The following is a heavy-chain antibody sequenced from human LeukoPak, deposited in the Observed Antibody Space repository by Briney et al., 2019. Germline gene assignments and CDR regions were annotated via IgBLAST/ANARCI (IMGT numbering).Heavy chain of an antibody. V-gene: IGHV1-69*01. CDR3: ARDPNRYCSGGSCYSGGYNWFDP. Sequence: SVKVSCKASGGTFSSYAISWVRQAPGQGLEWMGGIIPIFGTANYAQKFQGRVTITADESTSTAYMKMSSLRSEDTAVYYCARDPNRYCSGGSCYSGGYNWFDPWGQGTLVTVSS. D-gene: IGHD2-15*01. J-gene: IGHJ5*02. CDR2: IIPIFGTA. CDR1: GGTFSSYA.